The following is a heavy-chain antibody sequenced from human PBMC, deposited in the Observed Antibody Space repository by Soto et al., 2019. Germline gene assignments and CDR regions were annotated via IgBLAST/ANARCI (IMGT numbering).Heavy chain of an antibody. CDR2: IIPSGST. J-gene: IGHJ4*02. CDR3: ARGVDRAKNGY. D-gene: IGHD5-18*01. Sequence: PSETLSLTSAVYGWSFSGDFWSWIRQPPGKGLEWIGEIIPSGSTNYNPSLKSRVTISVDTSRNQFSLKVSSVTAADTAVYYCARGVDRAKNGYWGQGTLVTVSS. V-gene: IGHV4-34*01. CDR1: GWSFSGDF.